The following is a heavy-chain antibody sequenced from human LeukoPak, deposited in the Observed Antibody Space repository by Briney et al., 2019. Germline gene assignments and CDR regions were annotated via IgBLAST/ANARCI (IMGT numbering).Heavy chain of an antibody. D-gene: IGHD2-15*01. CDR3: ARDPGAATCSGGSCYSNYYYYMDV. CDR2: ISYDGSNK. CDR1: GFTFSSYA. J-gene: IGHJ6*03. Sequence: QSGRSLRLSCAASGFTFSSYAMHWVRQAPGKGLDWVAVISYDGSNKYYADSVKGRFTISRDNSKNTLYLQMNSLRAEDTAVHYCARDPGAATCSGGSCYSNYYYYMDVWGKRTTVTVSS. V-gene: IGHV3-30*01.